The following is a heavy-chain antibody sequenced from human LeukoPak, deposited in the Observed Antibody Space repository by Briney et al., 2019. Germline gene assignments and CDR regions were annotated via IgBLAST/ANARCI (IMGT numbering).Heavy chain of an antibody. J-gene: IGHJ6*03. D-gene: IGHD3-10*01. V-gene: IGHV4-34*01. CDR3: ARPYYGSGSYYPSYYYMDV. CDR1: GGSFIDYY. CDR2: INHGGNT. Sequence: PSETLSLTCAVYGGSFIDYYWSWIRQPPGKGLEWIGEINHGGNTNYNPSLKSRVTISVDTSKNQFSLKLAAVTATDTAVYYCARPYYGSGSYYPSYYYMDVWGKGTTVTISS.